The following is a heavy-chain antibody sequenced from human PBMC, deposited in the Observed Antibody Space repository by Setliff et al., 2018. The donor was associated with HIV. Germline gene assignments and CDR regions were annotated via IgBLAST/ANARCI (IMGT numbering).Heavy chain of an antibody. CDR2: IYTSGSP. CDR3: ARWVYNSAWSLDY. V-gene: IGHV4-61*09. CDR1: GGSVNSGNYH. D-gene: IGHD6-19*01. J-gene: IGHJ4*02. Sequence: KTSETLSLTCSVSGGSVNSGNYHWAWIRQPAGKGLEWIGHIYTSGSPHYKSSLTSRLTTSLDTSRNQFSLKLTSVTAADSATYYCARWVYNSAWSLDYWGQGTLVTVS.